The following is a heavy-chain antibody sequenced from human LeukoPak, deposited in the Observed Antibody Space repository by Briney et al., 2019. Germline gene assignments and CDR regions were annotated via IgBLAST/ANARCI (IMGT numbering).Heavy chain of an antibody. CDR3: ARGRMDDYGDYHDY. Sequence: GGSLRLSCAASGFTFSSYNMNWVRQAPGKGLEWVSSISSSSSYIYYADSVKGRFTISRDNAKNSLYLQMNSLRAEDTAVYYCARGRMDDYGDYHDYWGQGTLVTVA. D-gene: IGHD4-17*01. J-gene: IGHJ4*02. CDR2: ISSSSSYI. V-gene: IGHV3-21*01. CDR1: GFTFSSYN.